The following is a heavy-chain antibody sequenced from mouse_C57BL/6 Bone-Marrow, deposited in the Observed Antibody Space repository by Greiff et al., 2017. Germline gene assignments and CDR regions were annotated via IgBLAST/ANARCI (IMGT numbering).Heavy chain of an antibody. J-gene: IGHJ3*01. CDR3: ARRWFAY. CDR2: ISDGGSYT. Sequence: EVKLVESGGGLVKPGGSLKLSCAASGFTFSSYAMSWVRQTPEKGLEWVATISDGGSYTYYPDNVKGRFTISRDNANNNLYLQMSNLKSEDTAMYYCARRWFAYWGQGTLVTVSA. V-gene: IGHV5-4*03. CDR1: GFTFSSYA.